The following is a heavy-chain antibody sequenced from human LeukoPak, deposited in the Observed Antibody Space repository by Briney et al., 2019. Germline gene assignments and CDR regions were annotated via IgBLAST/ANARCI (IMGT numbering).Heavy chain of an antibody. J-gene: IGHJ5*02. CDR3: ARGVRIFSQNWFDP. Sequence: KASETLSLTCTVSGGSISSYYWSWIRQPPGKGLEWIGYIYYSGSTNYNPSLKSRVTISVDTSKNQFSLKLSSVTAADTAVYYCARGVRIFSQNWFDPWGQGTLVTVSS. CDR2: IYYSGST. D-gene: IGHD3-3*01. V-gene: IGHV4-59*12. CDR1: GGSISSYY.